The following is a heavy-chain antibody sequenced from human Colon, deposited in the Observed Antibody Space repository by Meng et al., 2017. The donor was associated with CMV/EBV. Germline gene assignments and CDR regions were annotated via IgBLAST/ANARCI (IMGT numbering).Heavy chain of an antibody. V-gene: IGHV3-9*03. CDR3: VKAQTTTQSNYFGD. D-gene: IGHD1-14*01. CDR2: VNWNSGAI. CDR1: GFIFNDFA. Sequence: SLKISCAASGFIFNDFAMHWVRQAPGKGLEWVATVNWNSGAIHYAGSVKGRFTISRDNAKNFLSLQMNSLRPEDMALYYCVKAQTTTQSNYFGDWGQGTLVTVSS. J-gene: IGHJ4*02.